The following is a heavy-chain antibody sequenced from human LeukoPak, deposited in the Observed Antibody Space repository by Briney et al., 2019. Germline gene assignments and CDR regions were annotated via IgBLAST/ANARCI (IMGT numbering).Heavy chain of an antibody. J-gene: IGHJ5*02. CDR2: IYSSGST. V-gene: IGHV4-31*03. CDR3: ARSYTSSWYPIDP. Sequence: PSETLSLTCTVSGGSIDSGGYYWSWIRQHPGKGLEGIGYIYSSGSTYYNPSLNGRLTMSVDTSKNQFSLRLSSVTAADTAVYYCARSYTSSWYPIDPWGQGTLVTVSS. D-gene: IGHD6-13*01. CDR1: GGSIDSGGYY.